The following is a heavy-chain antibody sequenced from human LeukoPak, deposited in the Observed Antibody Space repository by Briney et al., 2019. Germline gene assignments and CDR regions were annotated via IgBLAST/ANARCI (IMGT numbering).Heavy chain of an antibody. CDR2: INSDGSTT. CDR3: TREKDYYDSSGYYRDAFDI. V-gene: IGHV3-74*01. D-gene: IGHD3-22*01. Sequence: PGGSLGLSCAASGFTFSSYWMHWVRQAPGKGLVWVSRINSDGSTTSNADSVKGRFTISRDNAKNTRYLQMNSLRAEDTAVYYCTREKDYYDSSGYYRDAFDIWGQGTKVTASS. CDR1: GFTFSSYW. J-gene: IGHJ3*02.